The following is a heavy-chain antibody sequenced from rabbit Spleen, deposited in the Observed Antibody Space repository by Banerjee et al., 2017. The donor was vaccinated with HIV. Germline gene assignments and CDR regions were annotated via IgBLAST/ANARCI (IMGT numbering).Heavy chain of an antibody. J-gene: IGHJ3*01. V-gene: IGHV1S47*01. Sequence: QEQLVESGGGLVQPGGSLTLSCKASGFDFSSYYMNWVRQAPGKGLEYISHTSSGGTTYYASWVNGRFSISRENTQNTVSLQMTSLTAADTATYFCARDGAGGSYFALWGQGTLVTVS. CDR2: HTSSGGTT. D-gene: IGHD8-1*01. CDR3: ARDGAGGSYFAL. CDR1: GFDFSSYY.